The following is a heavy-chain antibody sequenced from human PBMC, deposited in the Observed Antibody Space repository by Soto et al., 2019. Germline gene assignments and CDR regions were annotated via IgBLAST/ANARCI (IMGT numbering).Heavy chain of an antibody. D-gene: IGHD1-26*01. CDR1: GDSVSSNSST. CDR3: ARDVSRVGATTNYYYGMDV. J-gene: IGHJ6*02. CDR2: TYYRSKWYN. Sequence: PSETLSLTCAVSGDSVSSNSSTWDWIRQSPSRGLEWLGRTYYRSKWYNDYAVSVKSRITINPDTSKNQLSLHLNSVTPEDTSVYYCARDVSRVGATTNYYYGMDVWGQGTTVTVSS. V-gene: IGHV6-1*01.